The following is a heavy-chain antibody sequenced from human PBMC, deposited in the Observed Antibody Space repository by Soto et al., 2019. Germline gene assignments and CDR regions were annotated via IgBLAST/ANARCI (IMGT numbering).Heavy chain of an antibody. Sequence: EVHLQGSGGGLVQPGGSLRLSCAASGFNFNYYAMNWVRRAPGKGLEWVSAISASGGDTYYADSVKGRFTISRDNSKNTQSLQMNSLRAEDTAVYYCATNGDCSRGICYWHVEYWGRGILVTVSS. CDR3: ATNGDCSRGICYWHVEY. V-gene: IGHV3-23*01. D-gene: IGHD2-15*01. CDR2: ISASGGDT. CDR1: GFNFNYYA. J-gene: IGHJ4*02.